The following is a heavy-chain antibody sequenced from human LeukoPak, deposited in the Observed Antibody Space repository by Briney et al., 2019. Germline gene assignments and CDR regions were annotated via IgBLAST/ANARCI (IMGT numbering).Heavy chain of an antibody. CDR3: APEGDGYILFDY. CDR1: GFSFGDYG. Sequence: GGSLRLSCTASGFSFGDYGLNWVRQAPGKGLEWVAVISYDGSNKYYADSVKGRFTISRDNSKNTLYLQMNSLRVEDTAVYYCAPEGDGYILFDYWGQGTLVTVSS. CDR2: ISYDGSNK. V-gene: IGHV3-30*03. J-gene: IGHJ4*02. D-gene: IGHD5-24*01.